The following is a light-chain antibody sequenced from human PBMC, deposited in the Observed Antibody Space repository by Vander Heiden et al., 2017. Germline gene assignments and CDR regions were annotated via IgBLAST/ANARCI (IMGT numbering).Light chain of an antibody. CDR2: DDS. CDR3: KVWETNSDHPV. Sequence: SYVLTQPPSVSVAPGQTASIACGGNNIGGKSVHWYQRKPGQAPFLVVYDDSDRSSGIPERFSGSNSGNTATLTISRVEAGDEADYYCKVWETNSDHPVFGGGTKLTVL. J-gene: IGLJ2*01. V-gene: IGLV3-21*02. CDR1: NIGGKS.